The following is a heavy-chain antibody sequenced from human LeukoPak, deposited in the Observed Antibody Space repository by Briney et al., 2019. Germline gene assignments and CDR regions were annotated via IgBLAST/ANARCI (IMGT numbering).Heavy chain of an antibody. CDR1: GGSISSGSYY. Sequence: SETLSLTCTVSGGSISSGSYYWSWIRQPAGKGLEWIGRIYTSGSTNYNPSLKSRVTISVDTSKNQFSMKLSSVAAADTAVYYCARVAAVAGTGNWFDPWGQGTLVTVSS. J-gene: IGHJ5*02. CDR3: ARVAAVAGTGNWFDP. V-gene: IGHV4-61*02. D-gene: IGHD6-19*01. CDR2: IYTSGST.